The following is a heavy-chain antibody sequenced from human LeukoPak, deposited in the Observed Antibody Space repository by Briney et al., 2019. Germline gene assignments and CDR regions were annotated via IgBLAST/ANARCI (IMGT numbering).Heavy chain of an antibody. CDR1: GFTFDDYA. CDR2: ISWNSGSR. J-gene: IGHJ4*02. Sequence: GGSLRLSCVAPGFTFDDYAMHWVRQAPGKGLEWVSGISWNSGSRGYADSVKGRFTISRDNAKTSLYLQMNSLRAEDMALYYCAKGPDYDILTPIDYWGQGTLVTVSS. CDR3: AKGPDYDILTPIDY. D-gene: IGHD3-9*01. V-gene: IGHV3-9*03.